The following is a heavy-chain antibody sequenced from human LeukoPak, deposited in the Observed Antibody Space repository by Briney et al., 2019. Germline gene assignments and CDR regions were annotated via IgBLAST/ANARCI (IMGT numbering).Heavy chain of an antibody. CDR2: IHYSGST. Sequence: SETLSLTCTVSRDSTNVNYWSWIRQSPGKGLEYIGYIHYSGSTNYNPSLKSRVTMSVDTSKNQFSLKLSSVTAADTAVYYCARETGTYYYDSSGYYQWGQGTLVTVSS. D-gene: IGHD3-22*01. V-gene: IGHV4-59*12. J-gene: IGHJ4*02. CDR1: RDSTNVNY. CDR3: ARETGTYYYDSSGYYQ.